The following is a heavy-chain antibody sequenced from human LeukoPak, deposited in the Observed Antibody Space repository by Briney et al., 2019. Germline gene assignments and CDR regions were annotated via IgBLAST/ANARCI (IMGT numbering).Heavy chain of an antibody. J-gene: IGHJ4*02. V-gene: IGHV1-18*01. CDR1: GYSFTSYG. D-gene: IGHD5-18*01. Sequence: GASVKVSCKASGYSFTSYGISRVRQAPGQGLEWMGWISAYNGNTNYAQKLQDRVTMTTDTSTSTGYMELRSLTSDDTAVYYCARSRGGYSYGYGEDWGQGTLVTVSS. CDR3: ARSRGGYSYGYGED. CDR2: ISAYNGNT.